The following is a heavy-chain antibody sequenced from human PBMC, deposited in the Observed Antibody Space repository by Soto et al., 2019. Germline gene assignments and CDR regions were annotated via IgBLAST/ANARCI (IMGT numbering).Heavy chain of an antibody. J-gene: IGHJ4*02. CDR2: IYTSGTV. D-gene: IGHD6-13*01. V-gene: IGHV4-4*07. CDR3: ARDFDSSSWYRLDQ. CDR1: GGSINTYF. Sequence: QVQLQESGPGLVKPSETLSLTCTVSGGSINTYFWSWIRQPAGKGLEWIGRIYTSGTVNYNPSLKGRVLMSVDTSKNQFSLKVTSVTAADTAVYYCARDFDSSSWYRLDQWGQGTLVIVSS.